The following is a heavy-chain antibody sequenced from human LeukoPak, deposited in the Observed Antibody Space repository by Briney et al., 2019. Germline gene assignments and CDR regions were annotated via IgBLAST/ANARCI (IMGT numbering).Heavy chain of an antibody. D-gene: IGHD6-6*01. V-gene: IGHV3-48*01. CDR1: GFTFSTFS. CDR3: ARDKYWFDP. J-gene: IGHJ5*02. CDR2: ISAVGPV. Sequence: PGGSLRLSCAASGFTFSTFSMNWVRQSPGKGLEWVSSISAVGPVYYADSVKGRFTVSRDNGKSSLYLQINSLRVEDTAVYYCARDKYWFDPWGQGTLVTVSS.